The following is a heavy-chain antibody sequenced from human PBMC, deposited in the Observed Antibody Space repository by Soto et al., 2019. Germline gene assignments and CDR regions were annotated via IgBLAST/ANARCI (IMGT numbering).Heavy chain of an antibody. CDR2: LYYSGST. D-gene: IGHD3-22*01. CDR3: ARVGPWVPYYDDSSPYTFENWFDP. Sequence: SETLSLTCKVSGGSISSNSHYWGWIRQPPGKGLEWIGSLYYSGSTYYNPSLRSRVTISVDTSKSQFSLELSSVTAADTAVYYCARVGPWVPYYDDSSPYTFENWFDPWGQGTLVTVSS. V-gene: IGHV4-39*01. CDR1: GGSISSNSHY. J-gene: IGHJ5*02.